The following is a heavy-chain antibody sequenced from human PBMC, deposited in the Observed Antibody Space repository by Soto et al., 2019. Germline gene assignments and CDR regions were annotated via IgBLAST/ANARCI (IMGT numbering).Heavy chain of an antibody. CDR3: ARAYLGRMPRRADYYYAMNV. J-gene: IGHJ6*02. D-gene: IGHD1-26*01. CDR2: LGAARDP. CDR1: GFSFRDYD. V-gene: IGHV3-13*05. Sequence: EVQLVESGGGSVQPGESLRLSCAASGFSFRDYDMHWVRQRKGKGLEWVSALGAARDPYYVGSVKGRFSVSRDNAQNSLFLQMSNMRVDETAVYFCARAYLGRMPRRADYYYAMNVWGRGTTVTVSS.